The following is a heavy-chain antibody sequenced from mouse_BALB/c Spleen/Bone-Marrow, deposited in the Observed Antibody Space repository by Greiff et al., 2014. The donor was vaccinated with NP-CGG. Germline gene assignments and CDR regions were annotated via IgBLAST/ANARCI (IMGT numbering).Heavy chain of an antibody. CDR1: GYTFTHFW. D-gene: IGHD2-3*01. V-gene: IGHV1S132*01. CDR3: ARYDYAMDY. J-gene: IGHJ4*01. CDR2: ISPGTGTT. Sequence: QVQLEQSGDDLVKPGASVKLSCKASGYTFTHFWINWVKQRPGQGLEWIGRISPGTGTTYYNEKFKGKATLTVGNSSSTAYIQFSSLSSEDSAVYFCARYDYAMDYWGQGTSVTVSS.